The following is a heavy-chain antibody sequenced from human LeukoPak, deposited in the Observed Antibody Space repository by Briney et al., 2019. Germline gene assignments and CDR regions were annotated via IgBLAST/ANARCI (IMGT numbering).Heavy chain of an antibody. CDR1: GFTFSNAW. J-gene: IGHJ5*02. CDR2: IKSKTDGGTT. Sequence: PGGSLRLSCAASGFTFSNAWMSWVRQAPGKGLEWVGRIKSKTDGGTTDYAAPVKGRLTISRDDSKNTLYLQMNSLKTEDTAVYYCAKGRMHPKNWFDPWGQGTLVTVSS. CDR3: AKGRMHPKNWFDP. D-gene: IGHD2/OR15-2a*01. V-gene: IGHV3-15*01.